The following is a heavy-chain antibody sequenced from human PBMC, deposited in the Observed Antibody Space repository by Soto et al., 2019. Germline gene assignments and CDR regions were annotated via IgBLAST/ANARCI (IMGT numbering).Heavy chain of an antibody. CDR2: IYTAGGT. V-gene: IGHV3-53*01. J-gene: IGHJ5*02. CDR1: GFTVSNTY. CDR3: ARALPVAKGGFDP. Sequence: GSLRLSCAASGFTVSNTYMTWVRQPPGKGLECVSVIYTAGGTNYADSVKGRFIISRDNSKNTLYLQMNSLRAEDTAVYYCARALPVAKGGFDPWGQGTLVTVSS. D-gene: IGHD2-2*01.